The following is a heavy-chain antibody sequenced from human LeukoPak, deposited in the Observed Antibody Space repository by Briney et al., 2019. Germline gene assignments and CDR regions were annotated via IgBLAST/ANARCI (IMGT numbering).Heavy chain of an antibody. J-gene: IGHJ4*02. CDR2: NNPSGGST. CDR1: GYTFTSYY. V-gene: IGHV1-46*01. Sequence: GASVKVSCKASGYTFTSYYMHWVRQAPAQGLEWMGINNPSGGSTSYAQKFQGRVTMTRDTSTSTVYMELSSLRSEDTAVYYCARAGGYCSGGSCYSIFDYWGQGTLVTVSS. D-gene: IGHD2-15*01. CDR3: ARAGGYCSGGSCYSIFDY.